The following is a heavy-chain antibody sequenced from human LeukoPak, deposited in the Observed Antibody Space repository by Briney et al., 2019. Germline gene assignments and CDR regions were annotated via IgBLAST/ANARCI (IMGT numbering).Heavy chain of an antibody. CDR1: GYTFSSYG. CDR3: ARAGSITIFGVVVAHNWFDP. V-gene: IGHV1-18*01. D-gene: IGHD3-3*01. Sequence: ASVKVSCKASGYTFSSYGVRWVRQAPGQGLEWMGWISAYNDNTNYAQKLQGRVTMTTDTSTSTAYMQLRSLRSDDTAVYYCARAGSITIFGVVVAHNWFDPWGQGTLVTVSS. CDR2: ISAYNDNT. J-gene: IGHJ5*02.